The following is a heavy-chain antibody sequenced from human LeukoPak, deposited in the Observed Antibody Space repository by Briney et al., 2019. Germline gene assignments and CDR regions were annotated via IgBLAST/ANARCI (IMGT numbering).Heavy chain of an antibody. CDR2: FSGSGGSGGST. CDR1: GFTFTSHA. CDR3: ARGNSSSWYKSLVVFDY. D-gene: IGHD6-13*01. V-gene: IGHV3-23*01. J-gene: IGHJ4*02. Sequence: GGSLRLSCAASGFTFTSHAMTWVRQAPGKGLEWVSAFSGSGGSGGSTYYADSVKGRFTISRDNSKNTLYLQMNSLRAEDTAVYYCARGNSSSWYKSLVVFDYWGQGTLVTVSS.